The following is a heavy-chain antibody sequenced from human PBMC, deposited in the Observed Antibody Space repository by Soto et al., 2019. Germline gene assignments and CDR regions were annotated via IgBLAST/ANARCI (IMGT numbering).Heavy chain of an antibody. Sequence: PSETLSLTCTVSGGSISSYYWSWIRQPPGKGLEWIGYIYYSGSTNYNPSLKSRVTISVDTSKNQFSLKLSSVTAADTVVYYCARAYYRARFDPWGQGTLVTVSS. J-gene: IGHJ5*02. CDR1: GGSISSYY. CDR2: IYYSGST. CDR3: ARAYYRARFDP. D-gene: IGHD3-10*01. V-gene: IGHV4-59*01.